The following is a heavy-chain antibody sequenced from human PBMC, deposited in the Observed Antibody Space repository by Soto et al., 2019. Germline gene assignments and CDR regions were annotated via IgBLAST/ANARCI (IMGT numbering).Heavy chain of an antibody. D-gene: IGHD3-10*01. Sequence: QTTLKESGPTVVKPTQTLTLTCTFSGFSLSTIAMGVGWIRQPPGKALEWLALIYWDDDKRYSPSLKNRLTITKDTSKNPVALTMTSMDPVDTATYYCARTYYTSGRYLNYWGQGILVTVSP. J-gene: IGHJ4*02. CDR1: GFSLSTIAMG. CDR2: IYWDDDK. CDR3: ARTYYTSGRYLNY. V-gene: IGHV2-5*02.